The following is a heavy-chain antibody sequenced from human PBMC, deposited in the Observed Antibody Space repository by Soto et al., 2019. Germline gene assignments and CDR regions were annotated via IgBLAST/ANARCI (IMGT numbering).Heavy chain of an antibody. CDR1: GGSISSGDYY. CDR3: ARANDYYDSSGYLNFDY. Sequence: SESLSLTCTVSGGSISSGDYYWSWIRQPPGKDLEWIGYIYYSGSTYYNPSLKSRVTISVDTSKNQFSLKLSSVTAADTAVYYCARANDYYDSSGYLNFDYWGQGTLVTVSS. V-gene: IGHV4-30-4*01. J-gene: IGHJ4*02. D-gene: IGHD3-22*01. CDR2: IYYSGST.